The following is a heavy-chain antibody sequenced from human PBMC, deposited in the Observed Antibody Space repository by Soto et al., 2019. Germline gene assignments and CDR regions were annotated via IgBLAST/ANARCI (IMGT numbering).Heavy chain of an antibody. J-gene: IGHJ3*02. D-gene: IGHD2-2*01. CDR3: ARVGGFSMDAFDS. Sequence: SVHVSCKPSGGTFRSYAIIWVRQAPGQGLEWMGGIIPIFGTANYAQKFQGRVTITADESTSTAYMELSSLRSEDTAVYYCARVGGFSMDAFDSWGQGTMVTGS. CDR2: IIPIFGTA. V-gene: IGHV1-69*01. CDR1: GGTFRSYA.